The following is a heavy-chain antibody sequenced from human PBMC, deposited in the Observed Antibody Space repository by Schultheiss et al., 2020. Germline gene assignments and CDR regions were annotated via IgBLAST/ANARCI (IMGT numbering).Heavy chain of an antibody. CDR2: IKEDGSEK. Sequence: GGSLRLSCAASGFTFSIYWMSWVRQAPGKGLEWVANIKEDGSEKYYVDSVKGRFTISRDNAKNSLYLQMNSLRAEDTAVYYCAREGDYGDFGDYYYGMDVWGQGTTVTVSS. D-gene: IGHD4-17*01. J-gene: IGHJ6*02. V-gene: IGHV3-7*01. CDR3: AREGDYGDFGDYYYGMDV. CDR1: GFTFSIYW.